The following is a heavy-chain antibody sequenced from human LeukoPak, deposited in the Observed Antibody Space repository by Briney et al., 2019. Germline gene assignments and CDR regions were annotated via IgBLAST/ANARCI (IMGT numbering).Heavy chain of an antibody. Sequence: SETLSLTCAVYGGSFSGYYWSWIRQPPGKGLEWIGYIYYSGSTNYNPSLKSRVTISVDTSKNQFSLKLSSVTAADTAVYYCARGGLRSSWYNWFDPWGQGTLVTVSS. D-gene: IGHD6-13*01. V-gene: IGHV4-59*08. J-gene: IGHJ5*02. CDR2: IYYSGST. CDR1: GGSFSGYY. CDR3: ARGGLRSSWYNWFDP.